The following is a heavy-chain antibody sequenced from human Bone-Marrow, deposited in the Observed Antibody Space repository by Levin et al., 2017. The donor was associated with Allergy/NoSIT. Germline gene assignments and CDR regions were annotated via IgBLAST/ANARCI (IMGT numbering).Heavy chain of an antibody. D-gene: IGHD6-25*01. CDR2: VYPGDSDT. J-gene: IGHJ4*02. V-gene: IGHV5-51*01. Sequence: GESLKISCKGSGYTFTTSWIGWVRQMPGKGLEWMGNVYPGDSDTRYSPSFQGQVTISVDKSISTAYLHWSSLRASDTAMYYCAKRTGGPSIPFDFWGQGTLVTVSS. CDR3: AKRTGGPSIPFDF. CDR1: GYTFTTSW.